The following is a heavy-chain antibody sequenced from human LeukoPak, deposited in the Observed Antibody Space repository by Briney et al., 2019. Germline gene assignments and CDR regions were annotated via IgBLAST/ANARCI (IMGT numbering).Heavy chain of an antibody. CDR3: ATGLAARLSYFQH. Sequence: ASVKVSCKASGYTFTSYDINWVRQATGQGLEWMGWMNPNSGNTGYAQKFQGRVTMTRNTSISTAYMELSSLRSEDTAVYYCATGLAARLSYFQHWGQGTLVTVSA. J-gene: IGHJ1*01. CDR1: GYTFTSYD. V-gene: IGHV1-8*01. D-gene: IGHD6-6*01. CDR2: MNPNSGNT.